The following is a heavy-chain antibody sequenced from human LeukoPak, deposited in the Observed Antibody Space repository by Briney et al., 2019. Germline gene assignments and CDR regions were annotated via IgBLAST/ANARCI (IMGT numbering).Heavy chain of an antibody. CDR2: IYYSGST. Sequence: SEILSLTCTVSGGSISSSSYYWGWIRQPPGKGLEWIGSIYYSGSTYYNPSLKSRVTISVDTSENQFSLKLSSVTAADTAVYYCARLTYSSGWYGAYFDYWGQGTLVTVSS. CDR3: ARLTYSSGWYGAYFDY. D-gene: IGHD6-19*01. CDR1: GGSISSSSYY. J-gene: IGHJ4*02. V-gene: IGHV4-39*01.